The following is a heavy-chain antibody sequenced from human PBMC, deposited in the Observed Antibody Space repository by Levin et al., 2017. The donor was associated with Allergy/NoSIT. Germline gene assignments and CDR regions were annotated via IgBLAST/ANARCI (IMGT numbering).Heavy chain of an antibody. Sequence: SCAASGFTFSSYGMHWVRQAPGKGLEWVAVISYDGSNKYYADSVKGRFTISRDNSKNTLYLQMNSLRAEDTAVYYCAKDVGSGWYTLSYYYYGMDVWGQGTTVTVSS. V-gene: IGHV3-30*18. J-gene: IGHJ6*02. CDR2: ISYDGSNK. D-gene: IGHD6-19*01. CDR3: AKDVGSGWYTLSYYYYGMDV. CDR1: GFTFSSYG.